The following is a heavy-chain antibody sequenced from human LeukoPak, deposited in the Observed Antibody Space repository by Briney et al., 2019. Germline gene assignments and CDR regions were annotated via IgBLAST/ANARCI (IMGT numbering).Heavy chain of an antibody. J-gene: IGHJ4*02. CDR1: GFIFSDHY. Sequence: GGSLRLSCAASGFIFSDHYIDWVRQAPGKGLEWVSAISGSGGSTYYADSVKGRFTISRDNSKNTLYLQMYSLRAEDTAVYYCAKVEGASKASVYWGQGALVTVSS. D-gene: IGHD1-1*01. CDR3: AKVEGASKASVY. CDR2: ISGSGGST. V-gene: IGHV3-23*01.